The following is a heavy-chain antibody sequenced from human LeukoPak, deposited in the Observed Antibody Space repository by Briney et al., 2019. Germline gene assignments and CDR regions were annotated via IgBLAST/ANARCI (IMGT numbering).Heavy chain of an antibody. V-gene: IGHV3-7*04. Sequence: GGSLRLSCAASGFTFSNYWMTWVRQAPGKGLEWVANINRDGSDKYYMASVQGRFTISRDNAKNSLSLQMNSLRVEDTAVYFCARGIEGAYDLWGQGTLVTVSS. CDR3: ARGIEGAYDL. J-gene: IGHJ4*02. D-gene: IGHD5-12*01. CDR1: GFTFSNYW. CDR2: INRDGSDK.